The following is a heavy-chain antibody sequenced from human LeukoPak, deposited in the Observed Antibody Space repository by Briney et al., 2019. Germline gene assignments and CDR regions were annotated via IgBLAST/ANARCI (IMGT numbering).Heavy chain of an antibody. V-gene: IGHV3-30*18. D-gene: IGHD3-10*01. CDR3: AKDRHFYGAGTYYNIGY. Sequence: PGRSLRLSCAASGFIFSTHGMHWVRQAPGKGLEWVSLISYDGSKKYYADSVKGRFTISRDNSQSTLYLQLSSLRAEDTAVYYCAKDRHFYGAGTYYNIGYCGQGSLVTVSS. J-gene: IGHJ4*02. CDR2: ISYDGSKK. CDR1: GFIFSTHG.